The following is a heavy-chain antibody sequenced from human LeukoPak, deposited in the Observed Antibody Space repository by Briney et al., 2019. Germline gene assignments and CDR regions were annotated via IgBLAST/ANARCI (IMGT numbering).Heavy chain of an antibody. J-gene: IGHJ4*02. CDR2: IIPIFGTA. CDR3: ARVDIAARAFDY. Sequence: EASVKVSCKASGGTFSSYAISWVRQAPGQGLERMGGIIPIFGTANYAQKFQGRVTITTDESTSTAYMELSSLRSEDTAVYYCARVDIAARAFDYWGQGTLVTVSS. CDR1: GGTFSSYA. D-gene: IGHD6-13*01. V-gene: IGHV1-69*05.